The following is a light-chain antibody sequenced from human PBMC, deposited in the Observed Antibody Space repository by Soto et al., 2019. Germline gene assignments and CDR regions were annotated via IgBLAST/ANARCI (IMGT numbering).Light chain of an antibody. Sequence: QSVLTQPRSVSGSPGQSVTISCTGTRSDIGGYNYVSWYQQHPGKSPKLMIYDVTKRPSGVPDRFSGSKSANTASLTISGLQAEDEADYYCCSYADSHVVFGGGTKLTVL. CDR1: RSDIGGYNY. V-gene: IGLV2-11*01. CDR2: DVT. CDR3: CSYADSHVV. J-gene: IGLJ2*01.